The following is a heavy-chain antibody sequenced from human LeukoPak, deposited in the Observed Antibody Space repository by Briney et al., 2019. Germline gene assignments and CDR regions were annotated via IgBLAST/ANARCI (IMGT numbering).Heavy chain of an antibody. CDR1: GFTFSSYW. D-gene: IGHD6-19*01. Sequence: PGGSLRLSCAASGFTFSSYWMSWVRQAPGKGLEWVANIKQDGSEKYYVDSVKGRFTISRDNAKNSLYLQMNSLRAEDTAVYYCARDSGSSGWYAFDYWGQGTLVTVSS. V-gene: IGHV3-7*01. CDR3: ARDSGSSGWYAFDY. J-gene: IGHJ4*02. CDR2: IKQDGSEK.